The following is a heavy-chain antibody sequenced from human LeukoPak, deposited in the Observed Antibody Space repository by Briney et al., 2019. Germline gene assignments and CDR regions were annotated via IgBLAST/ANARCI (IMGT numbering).Heavy chain of an antibody. V-gene: IGHV3-74*01. CDR2: INSDGGGA. J-gene: IGHJ5*02. CDR1: GITFGNNW. CDR3: ARDVPHNWFDT. Sequence: GGSLRLSCAASGITFGNNWMHWVRQGPGKGLVWISRINSDGGGAIYADSVKGRFTVSRDNAKNTLYLQMNSLRAEDTAVYYCARDVPHNWFDTWGQGSLVTVSS.